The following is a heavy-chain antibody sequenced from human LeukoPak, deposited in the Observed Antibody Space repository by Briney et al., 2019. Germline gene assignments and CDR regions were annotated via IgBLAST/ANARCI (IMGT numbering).Heavy chain of an antibody. V-gene: IGHV3-30*04. J-gene: IGHJ4*02. D-gene: IGHD1-26*01. CDR3: AKEAVVGATTYYYFGY. CDR1: RFTFSSYS. Sequence: PGGSLRLSCAASRFTFSSYSMHWVRQAPGKGLEWVAVISYDGSNKHYADSVKGRFTISRDNSKNTLYLQMNSLRAEDTAVYYCAKEAVVGATTYYYFGYWGQGTLVTVSS. CDR2: ISYDGSNK.